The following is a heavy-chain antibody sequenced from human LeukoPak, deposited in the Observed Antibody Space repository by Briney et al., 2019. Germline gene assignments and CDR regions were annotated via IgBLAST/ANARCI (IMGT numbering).Heavy chain of an antibody. CDR3: ARGLGRYDWGSY. CDR1: GGTFSSYA. J-gene: IGHJ4*02. CDR2: ISAYNGNT. D-gene: IGHD5-12*01. V-gene: IGHV1-18*01. Sequence: ALVKVSCKASGGTFSSYAISWVRQAPGQGLEWMGWISAYNGNTNYAQKLQGRVTMTTDTSTSTAYMELRSLRSDDTAVYYCARGLGRYDWGSYWGQGTLVTVSS.